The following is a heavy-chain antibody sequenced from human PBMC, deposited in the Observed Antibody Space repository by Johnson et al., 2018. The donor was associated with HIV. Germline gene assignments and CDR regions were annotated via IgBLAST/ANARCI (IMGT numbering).Heavy chain of an antibody. J-gene: IGHJ3*02. CDR3: ARDFGYPRPRDAFDI. Sequence: QVQLVESGGGVVQPGRSLRLSCAASGFTFSSYGMHWVRQAPGKWLEWVAVISYDGSNKYYADSVKGRFTISRDNSKNTLYLQMNSLRPEDSAVYYCARDFGYPRPRDAFDIWGQGTMVTVSS. CDR2: ISYDGSNK. V-gene: IGHV3-30*03. D-gene: IGHD5-12*01. CDR1: GFTFSSYG.